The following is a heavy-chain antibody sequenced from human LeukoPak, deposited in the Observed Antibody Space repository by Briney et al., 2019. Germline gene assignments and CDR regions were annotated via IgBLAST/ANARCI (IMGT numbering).Heavy chain of an antibody. D-gene: IGHD1-7*01. CDR1: GGTFSSYA. V-gene: IGHV1-69*05. CDR3: ATISELNWFDP. CDR2: IIPIFGTA. Sequence: SVKVSCKASGGTFSSYAISWVRQAPGQGLEWMGGIIPIFGTANYAQKFQGRVTMTRNTSISTAYMELSSLRSEDTAVYYCATISELNWFDPWGQGTLVTVSS. J-gene: IGHJ5*02.